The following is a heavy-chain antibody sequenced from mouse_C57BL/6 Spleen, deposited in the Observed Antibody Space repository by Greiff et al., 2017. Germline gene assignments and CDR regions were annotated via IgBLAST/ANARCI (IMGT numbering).Heavy chain of an antibody. J-gene: IGHJ4*01. CDR3: ASPYDYDEGYAMDY. Sequence: EVKLVESGGGLVKPGGSLKLSCAASGFTFSDYGMHWVRQAPEKGLEWVAYISSGSSTIYYADTVKGRFTISRDNAKNTLFLQMTSLRSEDTAMYYCASPYDYDEGYAMDYWGQGTSVTVSS. CDR1: GFTFSDYG. V-gene: IGHV5-17*01. D-gene: IGHD2-4*01. CDR2: ISSGSSTI.